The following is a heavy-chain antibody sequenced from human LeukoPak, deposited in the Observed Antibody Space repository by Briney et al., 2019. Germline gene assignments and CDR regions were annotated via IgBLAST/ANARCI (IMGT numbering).Heavy chain of an antibody. Sequence: PGESLRISCKGSGYFFTSYWIAWVRQMPGKGLEWMGIIYPGDSDTRYSPSFQGQVTMSADKSTSTAYLQWSSLKASDAAMYYCARSYGSGSYGGAFDIWGQGTMVTVSS. CDR3: ARSYGSGSYGGAFDI. D-gene: IGHD3-10*01. CDR2: IYPGDSDT. V-gene: IGHV5-51*01. J-gene: IGHJ3*02. CDR1: GYFFTSYW.